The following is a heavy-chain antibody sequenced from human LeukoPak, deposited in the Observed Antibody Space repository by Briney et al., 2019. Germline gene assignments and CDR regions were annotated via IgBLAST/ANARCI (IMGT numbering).Heavy chain of an antibody. D-gene: IGHD6-13*01. V-gene: IGHV4-4*02. J-gene: IGHJ3*02. CDR3: AKYSSSLNDAFDI. Sequence: SGTLSLTCAVSGGSISSSNWWSWVRQPPGKGLEWIGEIYHSGSTNYNPPLKSRVTISVDKSKNQFSLKLSSVTAADTAVYYCAKYSSSLNDAFDIWGQGTMVTVSS. CDR1: GGSISSSNW. CDR2: IYHSGST.